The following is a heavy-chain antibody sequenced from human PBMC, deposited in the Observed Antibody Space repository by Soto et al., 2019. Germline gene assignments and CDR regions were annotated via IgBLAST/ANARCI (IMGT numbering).Heavy chain of an antibody. CDR3: ARDQGYCSGGRCYSDYYFDY. D-gene: IGHD2-15*01. V-gene: IGHV3-7*03. CDR2: IKQDGSEK. J-gene: IGHJ4*02. CDR1: GFTFSSYW. Sequence: GGSLRLSCAASGFTFSSYWMSWVRQAPGKGLEWVANIKQDGSEKYYVDSVKGRFTISRDNAKNSLYLQMNSLRAEDTAGYYCARDQGYCSGGRCYSDYYFDYWGQGTMVTVSS.